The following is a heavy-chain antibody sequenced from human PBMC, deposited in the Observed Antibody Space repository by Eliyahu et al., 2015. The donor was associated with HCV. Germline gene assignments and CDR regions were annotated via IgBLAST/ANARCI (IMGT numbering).Heavy chain of an antibody. J-gene: IGHJ4*02. CDR2: IKQDGSEK. CDR3: ARAGTTVIPIIFDY. V-gene: IGHV3-7*03. CDR1: GFTFSSYW. Sequence: EVQLVESGGGLVQPGGSLRLXCAASGFTFSSYWMSWVRQAPGKGLEWVANIKQDGSEKYYVDSVKGRFTISRDNAKNSLYLQMNSLRAEDTAVYYCARAGTTVIPIIFDYWGQGTLVTVSS. D-gene: IGHD4-17*01.